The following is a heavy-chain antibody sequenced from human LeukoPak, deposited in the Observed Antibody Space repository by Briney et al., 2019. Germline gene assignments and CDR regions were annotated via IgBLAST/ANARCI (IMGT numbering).Heavy chain of an antibody. D-gene: IGHD6-6*01. Sequence: SETLSLTCTVSGGSISTYYWNWIRQPAGKGLEWIGRIYSGSTNYNPSLKSRVTMSVDTSKYQFSLKLSYVTAADTAVYYCARGYSTSSAVEWFDAWGRGTLVTVFS. CDR2: IYSGST. V-gene: IGHV4-4*07. CDR1: GGSISTYY. CDR3: ARGYSTSSAVEWFDA. J-gene: IGHJ5*02.